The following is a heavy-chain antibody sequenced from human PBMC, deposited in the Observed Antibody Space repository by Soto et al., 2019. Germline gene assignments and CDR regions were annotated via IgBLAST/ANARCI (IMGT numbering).Heavy chain of an antibody. Sequence: EVQLVESGGGLIQPGGSLRLSCAASGFTFSSHWMHWVRLGSGEWLVWVSRINTDASTTNYADSVRGRFTISRDNAKDTVFLQMNSLTGEDTAVYYCASGGRNYYAVDVWGQGTTVTVSS. D-gene: IGHD1-26*01. CDR3: ASGGRNYYAVDV. V-gene: IGHV3-74*01. CDR2: INTDASTT. J-gene: IGHJ6*02. CDR1: GFTFSSHW.